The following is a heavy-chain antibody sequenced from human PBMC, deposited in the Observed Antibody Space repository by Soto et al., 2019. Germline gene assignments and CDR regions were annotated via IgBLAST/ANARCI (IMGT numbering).Heavy chain of an antibody. CDR2: MNPNSGNT. D-gene: IGHD3-3*01. CDR1: GYTFTRYD. V-gene: IGHV1-8*01. Sequence: ASVKVSCKGSGYTFTRYDINWVRQATGQGHERMGWMNPNSGNTGYAQKFQGRVTMTRNTSISTAYMELSSLRSEDTAVYYCAFFSFCSCCLYHYYLAFSAQRTTVTVSS. CDR3: AFFSFCSCCLYHYYLAF. J-gene: IGHJ6*03.